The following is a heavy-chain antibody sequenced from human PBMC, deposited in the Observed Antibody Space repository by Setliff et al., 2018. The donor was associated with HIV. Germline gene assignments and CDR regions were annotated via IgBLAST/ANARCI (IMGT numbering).Heavy chain of an antibody. Sequence: PSETLSLTCTVSGGSIRSYYWSWIRQPPGKGLEWIGRIHSTGSTHYNPSLKSRVTMSVDTSKNQFSLKLRSVTAADTAVYYCARGLSFYDPGGFDYRGQGTLVTVSS. J-gene: IGHJ4*02. CDR1: GGSIRSYY. CDR2: IHSTGST. D-gene: IGHD3-22*01. CDR3: ARGLSFYDPGGFDY. V-gene: IGHV4-4*07.